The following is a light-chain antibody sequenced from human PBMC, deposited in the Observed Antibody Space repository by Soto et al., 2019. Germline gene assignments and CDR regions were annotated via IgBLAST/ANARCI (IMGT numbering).Light chain of an antibody. Sequence: DIQMTQAPSTLSASVGERVTSTCRASQSISSWLAWYQQKPGKAPKLLIYDASSLESGVPSRFSGSGSGTDFTLTISSLQPEDFATYYCQQSYSTPWTFGQGTKVDIK. CDR1: QSISSW. J-gene: IGKJ1*01. CDR2: DAS. V-gene: IGKV1-5*01. CDR3: QQSYSTPWT.